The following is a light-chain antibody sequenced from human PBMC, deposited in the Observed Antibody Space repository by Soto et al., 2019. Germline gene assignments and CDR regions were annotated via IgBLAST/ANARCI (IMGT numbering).Light chain of an antibody. CDR1: QSISTY. V-gene: IGKV1-39*01. CDR2: GAY. Sequence: SLGDRVTVTCRASQSISTYLNWFQQRPGKAPKLLIYGAYTLQDGVPSRFSGSGSETKVTLTSSGLQPEDFATYYCQQSFGAPRTFRKGTKVDIK. CDR3: QQSFGAPRT. J-gene: IGKJ1*01.